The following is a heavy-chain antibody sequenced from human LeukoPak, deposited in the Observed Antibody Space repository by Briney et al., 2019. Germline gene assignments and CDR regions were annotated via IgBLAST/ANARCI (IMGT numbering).Heavy chain of an antibody. CDR3: ARGLAVVVPAAIHWFDP. V-gene: IGHV1-8*03. J-gene: IGHJ5*02. D-gene: IGHD2-2*01. Sequence: ASVKVSCKASGYTFTSYDINWVRQATGQGLEWMGWMNPNSGNTGYAQKFQGRDTITRNTSISTAYMELSSLRSEDTAVYYCARGLAVVVPAAIHWFDPWGQGTLVTVSS. CDR2: MNPNSGNT. CDR1: GYTFTSYD.